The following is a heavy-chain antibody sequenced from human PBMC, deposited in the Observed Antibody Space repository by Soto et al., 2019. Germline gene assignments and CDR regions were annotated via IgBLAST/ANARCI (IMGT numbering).Heavy chain of an antibody. V-gene: IGHV4-34*10. D-gene: IGHD2-2*01. CDR3: ARDLKYFRVLGNWFDS. J-gene: IGHJ5*01. CDR1: GGSFSGYY. CDR2: INHSGST. Sequence: SETLSLTCAVYGGSFSGYYWSWIRQPPGKGLEWIGEINHSGSTNYNPSLKSRVTMTIDTSTDTAYMDLRSLTSDDTAVYFCARDLKYFRVLGNWFDSWGQGTLVTVSS.